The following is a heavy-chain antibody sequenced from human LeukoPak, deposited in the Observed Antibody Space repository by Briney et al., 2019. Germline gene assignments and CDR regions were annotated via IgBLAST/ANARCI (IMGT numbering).Heavy chain of an antibody. CDR1: GFTFSNYA. D-gene: IGHD3-22*01. J-gene: IGHJ4*02. V-gene: IGHV3-30*04. CDR3: ARVTGYYDSSGLLGSDFDY. Sequence: GGSLRLSCAASGFTFSNYAMHWVRQAPGKGLEWVAVMSYDGSNKYYADSVKGRFTISRDNSKNTLYLQMNSLRAEDTAVYYCARVTGYYDSSGLLGSDFDYWGQGTLVTVSS. CDR2: MSYDGSNK.